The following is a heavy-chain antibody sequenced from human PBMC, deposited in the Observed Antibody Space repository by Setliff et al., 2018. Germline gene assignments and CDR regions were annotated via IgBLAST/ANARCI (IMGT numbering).Heavy chain of an antibody. CDR1: GGSISSGSYY. D-gene: IGHD2-21*01. CDR3: SSYLVS. CDR2: IYTSGST. V-gene: IGHV4-61*09. Sequence: LSLTCTVSGGSISSGSYYWSWIRQPAGKGLEWIGHIYTSGSTNYNPSLKSRVTISVDTSKNQFSLKLSSVTAADTAVYYCSSYLVSWGQGALVTVSS. J-gene: IGHJ4*02.